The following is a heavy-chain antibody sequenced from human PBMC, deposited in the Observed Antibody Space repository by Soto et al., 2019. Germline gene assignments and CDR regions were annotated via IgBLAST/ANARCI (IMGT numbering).Heavy chain of an antibody. CDR2: INPNNGAT. J-gene: IGHJ5*02. CDR3: ASHDPGARFDP. CDR1: STIFTPYF. Sequence: QVQLVQSGAEVKKPGAPVRVSSKAPSTIFTPYFMHWWGRPPGQGLEWMGWINPNNGATHYGLSFQGRVTMTRDTSISTAYMELSSLRSDDTAVYYCASHDPGARFDPWGQGTLVIVSS. V-gene: IGHV1-2*02. D-gene: IGHD1-1*01.